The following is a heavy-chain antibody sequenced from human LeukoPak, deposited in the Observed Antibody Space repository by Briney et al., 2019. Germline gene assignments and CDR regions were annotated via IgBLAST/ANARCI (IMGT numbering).Heavy chain of an antibody. CDR3: PKPLGYSYGVDDFDV. J-gene: IGHJ3*01. Sequence: GGSLRRSCAASGFTFRRYAMSWVRQAPGTGLEWVSGISGSGDTYNAASVKGRFSISRDNSKTALHLQMNSLRAEDTAVYYCPKPLGYSYGVDDFDVWGQGTMVTVSS. D-gene: IGHD5-18*01. CDR1: GFTFRRYA. V-gene: IGHV3-23*01. CDR2: ISGSGDT.